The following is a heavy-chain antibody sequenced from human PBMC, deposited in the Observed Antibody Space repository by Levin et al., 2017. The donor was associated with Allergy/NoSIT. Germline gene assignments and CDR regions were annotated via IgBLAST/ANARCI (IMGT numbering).Heavy chain of an antibody. Sequence: SQTLSLTCTVSGDSISSFFWSWIRQPPGKGLQWIGYMSFSGSTNFNPSLKSRVTISVDTSKNQFSLRLNSVTAADTAVYYCARATRSSLIYYFDYWGQGTQVSVSS. V-gene: IGHV4-59*01. CDR3: ARATRSSLIYYFDY. CDR2: MSFSGST. J-gene: IGHJ4*02. CDR1: GDSISSFF. D-gene: IGHD5-12*01.